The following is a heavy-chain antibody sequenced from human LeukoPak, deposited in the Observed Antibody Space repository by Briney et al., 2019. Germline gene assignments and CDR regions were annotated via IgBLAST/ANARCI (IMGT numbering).Heavy chain of an antibody. CDR2: FSATDGSA. CDR3: AKARIAAAGTGAFDV. D-gene: IGHD6-13*01. Sequence: GGSLRLSCAVSGFTVSSYGMTWVRQAPGKGLEWVSAFSATDGSAQYAESVKGRFTISRDNSKNSLYLQMNSLRDEDTAVDYCAKARIAAAGTGAFDVWGQGTMVTVSS. J-gene: IGHJ3*01. V-gene: IGHV3-23*01. CDR1: GFTVSSYG.